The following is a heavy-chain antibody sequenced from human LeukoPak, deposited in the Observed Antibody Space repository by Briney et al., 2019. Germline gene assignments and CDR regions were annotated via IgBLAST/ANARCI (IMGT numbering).Heavy chain of an antibody. J-gene: IGHJ6*02. V-gene: IGHV3-23*01. CDR1: GFTFSSYA. CDR2: ISGNGGST. Sequence: GGSLRLSCAASGFTFSSYAMSWVRQAPGKGLKWVSVISGNGGSTYYADSVKGRFTIPRDNSKNTLYLQMNSLRAEDTAVYFCAKGTYSNYCYGMDVWGQGTTVTVSS. CDR3: AKGTYSNYCYGMDV. D-gene: IGHD4-11*01.